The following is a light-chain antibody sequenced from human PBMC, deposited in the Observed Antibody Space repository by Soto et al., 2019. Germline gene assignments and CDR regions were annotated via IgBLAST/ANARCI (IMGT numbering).Light chain of an antibody. Sequence: ENVLTQSPGTLSLSPGETATLSCRASQSLNPNYLAWFQQKPGQAPRLLIYAASRRATGIPDRFGGSGSGTAFTLTISGLEPEDFAVYYCQQYTSTPRTFGLGTRVELK. V-gene: IGKV3-20*01. J-gene: IGKJ1*01. CDR1: QSLNPNY. CDR2: AAS. CDR3: QQYTSTPRT.